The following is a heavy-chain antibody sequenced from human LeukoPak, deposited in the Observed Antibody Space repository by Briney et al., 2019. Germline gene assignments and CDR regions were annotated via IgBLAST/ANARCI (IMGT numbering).Heavy chain of an antibody. V-gene: IGHV3-43*01. CDR2: ISWDGGST. CDR1: GFTFDDYT. J-gene: IGHJ6*02. CDR3: ARGLPNYYGMDV. Sequence: PGGSLRLSCAASGFTFDDYTMHWVRQAPGKGLEWVSLISWDGGSTYYADSVKGRFTISRDNSKNSLYLQMNSLRTEDTAVYYCARGLPNYYGMDVWGQGTTVTVSS.